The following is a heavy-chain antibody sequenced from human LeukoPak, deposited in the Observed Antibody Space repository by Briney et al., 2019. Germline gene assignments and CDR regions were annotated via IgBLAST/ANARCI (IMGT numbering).Heavy chain of an antibody. V-gene: IGHV1-8*01. CDR2: MNPNSGNT. Sequence: ASVKVSCKASGYTFTSYDINWVRQATGQGLEWMGWMNPNSGNTGYAQKFQGRVTMTRNTSISTAYMELSSLRFEDTAVYYCARVGPQYSSGWFYGMGTSYYYMDVWGKGTTVTISS. CDR3: ARVGPQYSSGWFYGMGTSYYYMDV. D-gene: IGHD6-19*01. CDR1: GYTFTSYD. J-gene: IGHJ6*03.